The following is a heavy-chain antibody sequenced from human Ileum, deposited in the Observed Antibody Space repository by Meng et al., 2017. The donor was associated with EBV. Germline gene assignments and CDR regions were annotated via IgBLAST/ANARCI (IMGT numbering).Heavy chain of an antibody. CDR2: INPGIGST. CDR3: AREEGGRFDS. Sequence: QVQLVQSGADMKKAGASVEISCKASGYKFDDYTIQWLRQAPGQRLEWLGWINPGIGSTYDSKTIRGRLTITMDTSASTVYMRLTSLTSEDTAVYYCAREEGGRFDSWGQGTLVTAPQ. J-gene: IGHJ4*02. CDR1: GYKFDDYT. D-gene: IGHD2-15*01. V-gene: IGHV1-3*01.